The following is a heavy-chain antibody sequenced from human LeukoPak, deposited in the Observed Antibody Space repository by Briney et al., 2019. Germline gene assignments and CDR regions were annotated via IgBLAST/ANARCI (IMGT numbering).Heavy chain of an antibody. CDR3: SRDLRGRDDY. D-gene: IGHD5-24*01. V-gene: IGHV3-74*01. CDR1: GFTFSSYW. J-gene: IGHJ4*02. CDR2: INTGGSTT. Sequence: PGGSLRLSCAASGFTFSSYWMSWVRQAPGKGLVWVSRINTGGSTTDYADSVKGRFTISRDNAKNTLYLQMNSLRAEDTAVYYCSRDLRGRDDYWGQGILVIVSS.